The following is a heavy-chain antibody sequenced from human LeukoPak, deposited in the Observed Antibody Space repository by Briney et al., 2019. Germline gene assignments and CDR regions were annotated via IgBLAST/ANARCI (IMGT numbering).Heavy chain of an antibody. J-gene: IGHJ4*02. CDR3: ARVGYCSSTSCQPGDY. D-gene: IGHD2-2*01. CDR1: GGTFSSYA. Sequence: SVKVSCKASGGTFSSYAISWVRQAAGQGLEWMGGIIPIFGTANYAQKFQGRVTITADKSTSTAYMELSSLRSEDTAVYYCARVGYCSSTSCQPGDYWGQGTLVTVSS. CDR2: IIPIFGTA. V-gene: IGHV1-69*06.